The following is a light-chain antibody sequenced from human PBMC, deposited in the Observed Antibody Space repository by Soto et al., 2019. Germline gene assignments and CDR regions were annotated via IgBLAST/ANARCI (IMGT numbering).Light chain of an antibody. J-gene: IGKJ1*01. CDR3: QQYNNWPPWT. Sequence: EIVINQAPTTLSVSPGERATLSCRASQSVSSNLAWYQQKPGQAPRLLIYGASTRATGIPARFSGSGSGTEFTLTISSLQSEDFAVYYCQQYNNWPPWTFGQGTKVDIK. V-gene: IGKV3-15*01. CDR1: QSVSSN. CDR2: GAS.